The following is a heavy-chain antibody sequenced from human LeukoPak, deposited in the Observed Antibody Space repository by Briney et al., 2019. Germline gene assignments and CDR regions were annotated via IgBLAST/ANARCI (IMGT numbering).Heavy chain of an antibody. D-gene: IGHD6-19*01. J-gene: IGHJ4*02. CDR3: ARGSLSSGWYAVSHDFDY. CDR2: IYPGDSDT. V-gene: IGHV5-51*01. CDR1: GYSFTSYW. Sequence: GESLKISCKGSGYSFTSYWIGWVRQMPGKGLEWMGIIYPGDSDTRYSPSFQGQVTISADKSISTAYLQWSSLKASDTAVYYCARGSLSSGWYAVSHDFDYWGQGTLVTVSS.